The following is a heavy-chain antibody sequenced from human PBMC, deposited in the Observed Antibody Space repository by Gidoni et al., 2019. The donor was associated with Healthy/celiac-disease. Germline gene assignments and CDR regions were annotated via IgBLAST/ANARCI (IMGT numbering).Heavy chain of an antibody. J-gene: IGHJ6*04. CDR1: GFPFSSYA. CDR3: ARDGTRKTGGGMDV. Sequence: QVQLVESGGGVVQPGRSLRLSCSASGFPFSSYAMHWVRQAPGKGLEWVAVISYDGSNKYDADSVKGRFTISRDNSKNTLYLQMNSLRAEDTAVYYCARDGTRKTGGGMDVWGKGTTVTVSS. D-gene: IGHD1-1*01. V-gene: IGHV3-30-3*01. CDR2: ISYDGSNK.